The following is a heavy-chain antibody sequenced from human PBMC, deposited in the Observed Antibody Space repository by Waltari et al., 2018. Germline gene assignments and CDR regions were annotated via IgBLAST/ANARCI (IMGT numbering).Heavy chain of an antibody. V-gene: IGHV3-23*01. CDR1: GFTFSSYA. CDR3: AKGPKWELLPEPYFDY. J-gene: IGHJ4*02. CDR2: ISGSGGST. Sequence: EVQLLESGGGLVQPGGSLRLSGAASGFTFSSYAMSWVRQAPGKGLEWVSAISGSGGSTYYADSVKGRFTISRDNSKNTLYLQMNSLRAEDTAVYYCAKGPKWELLPEPYFDYWGQGTLVTVSS. D-gene: IGHD1-26*01.